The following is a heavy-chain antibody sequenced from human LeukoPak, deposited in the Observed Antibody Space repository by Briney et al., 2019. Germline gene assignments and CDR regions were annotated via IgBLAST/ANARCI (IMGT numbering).Heavy chain of an antibody. J-gene: IGHJ3*02. D-gene: IGHD2-15*01. CDR2: IYTRGST. CDR3: ARGRYCSADICSGGDAFDI. CDR1: GGSINNYY. Sequence: SETLSLTCTVSGGSINNYYWSWIRQPAEKGLEWIRRIYTRGSTNYNPSLKSRVTMSVDTSKNQFSLKLSSVTAADTAVYYCARGRYCSADICSGGDAFDIWGQGTMVSVSS. V-gene: IGHV4-4*07.